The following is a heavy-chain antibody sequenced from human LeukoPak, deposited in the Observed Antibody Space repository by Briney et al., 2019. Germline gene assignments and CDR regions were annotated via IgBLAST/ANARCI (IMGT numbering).Heavy chain of an antibody. J-gene: IGHJ3*02. D-gene: IGHD5-24*01. CDR1: GYSISSGYY. CDR3: ARRVEMDI. Sequence: PSETLSLTCAVSGYSISSGYYWGWIRQPPGKGLEWIGSIYHSGSTYYNPSLKSRVTISVDTSKNQFPLKLSSVTAADTAVYYCARRVEMDIWGQGTMVTVSS. CDR2: IYHSGST. V-gene: IGHV4-38-2*01.